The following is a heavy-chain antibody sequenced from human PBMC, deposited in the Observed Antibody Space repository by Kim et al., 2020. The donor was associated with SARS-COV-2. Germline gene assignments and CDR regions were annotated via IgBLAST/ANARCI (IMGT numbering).Heavy chain of an antibody. D-gene: IGHD3-22*01. Sequence: GGSLRLSCAASGFTFSSYSMNWVRQAPGKGLEWVSYISSSSSTIYYADSVKGRFTISRDNAKNSLYLQMNSLRDEDTAVYYCARDKRGEYYYDSSGYDYWGQGTLVTVSS. CDR1: GFTFSSYS. CDR3: ARDKRGEYYYDSSGYDY. CDR2: ISSSSSTI. J-gene: IGHJ4*02. V-gene: IGHV3-48*02.